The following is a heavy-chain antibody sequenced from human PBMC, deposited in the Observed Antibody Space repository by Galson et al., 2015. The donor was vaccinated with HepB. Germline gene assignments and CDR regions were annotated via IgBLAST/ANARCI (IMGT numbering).Heavy chain of an antibody. V-gene: IGHV3-23*01. CDR2: ITDIGGNT. CDR1: GFTFSSYA. CDR3: AKLCSGGSCYVDN. Sequence: SLRLSCAASGFTFSSYAMSWVRQAPGKGLEWVSVITDIGGNTYYADSVKGRFTISRDNSKNTLYLQMDSLRAEDTAVYYCAKLCSGGSCYVDNWGQGTLVTVSS. D-gene: IGHD2-15*01. J-gene: IGHJ4*02.